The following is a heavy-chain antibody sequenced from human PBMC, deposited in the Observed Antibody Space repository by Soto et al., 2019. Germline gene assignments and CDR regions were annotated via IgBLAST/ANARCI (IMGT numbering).Heavy chain of an antibody. V-gene: IGHV3-7*01. J-gene: IGHJ6*03. CDR2: IKQDGSEK. Sequence: EVQLVESGGGLVQPGGSLRLSCAASGFTFSSYWMSWVRQAPGKGLEWVANIKQDGSEKYYVDSVKGRFTISRDNAKNSLYLQMNNLRAEDTAVYYCARVDTGWFRGCYYYYMDVWGKGTTVTVSS. D-gene: IGHD2-15*01. CDR1: GFTFSSYW. CDR3: ARVDTGWFRGCYYYYMDV.